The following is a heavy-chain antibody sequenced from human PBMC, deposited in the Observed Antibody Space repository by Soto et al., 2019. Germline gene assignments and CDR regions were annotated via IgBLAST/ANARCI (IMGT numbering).Heavy chain of an antibody. V-gene: IGHV4-59*12. J-gene: IGHJ5*02. CDR1: GGSISSYY. CDR2: IYYSGST. Sequence: SETLSLTCTVSGGSISSYYWSWIRRPPGKGLEWIGYIYYSGSTNYNPSLKSRVTISVDTSKNQFSLKLSSVTAADTAVYYCARGCIVYANRYCRWFDPWGQGPLVTVSS. D-gene: IGHD2-8*01. CDR3: ARGCIVYANRYCRWFDP.